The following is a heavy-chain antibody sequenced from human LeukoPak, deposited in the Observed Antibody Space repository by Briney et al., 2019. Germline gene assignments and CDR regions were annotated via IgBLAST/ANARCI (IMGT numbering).Heavy chain of an antibody. D-gene: IGHD1-7*01. CDR3: AKDLLSGTTVIDY. V-gene: IGHV3-23*01. CDR1: GFTFSSYA. CDR2: LSGSGGST. J-gene: IGHJ4*02. Sequence: PGGSLRLSCAASGFTFSSYAMSGVREAPGKRLEWVSALSGSGGSTYYADSVKGRFTISRDNSKNTLYLQMNSLRAEDPAVYYCAKDLLSGTTVIDYWGQGTLVTVSS.